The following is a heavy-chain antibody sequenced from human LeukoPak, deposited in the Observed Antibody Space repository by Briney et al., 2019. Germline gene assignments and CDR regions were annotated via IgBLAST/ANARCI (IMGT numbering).Heavy chain of an antibody. D-gene: IGHD1-26*01. CDR2: ISYDGSNK. V-gene: IGHV3-30*03. Sequence: LSGGSLRLSCAASGFRFSSYSMNWVRQAPGKGLEWVAVISYDGSNKYYADSVKGRFTISRDNSKNTLYLQMNSLRAEDTAVYHCAHRLFSAWGFDVWGQGTMVTVSS. CDR3: AHRLFSAWGFDV. J-gene: IGHJ3*01. CDR1: GFRFSSYS.